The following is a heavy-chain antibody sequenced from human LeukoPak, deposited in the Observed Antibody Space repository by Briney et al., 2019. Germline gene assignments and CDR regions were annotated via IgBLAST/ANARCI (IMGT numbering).Heavy chain of an antibody. J-gene: IGHJ4*02. D-gene: IGHD6-13*01. Sequence: GGSLRLSCAASGFTFSSYAMNWVRQAPGKGLEWVASIRGSGDRTYYADSVNGRFTISRDNSKNTLYLQMNSLRAEETAIYYCAKGGPYISSWGGKFDHWGQGTLVTVSS. V-gene: IGHV3-23*01. CDR2: IRGSGDRT. CDR1: GFTFSSYA. CDR3: AKGGPYISSWGGKFDH.